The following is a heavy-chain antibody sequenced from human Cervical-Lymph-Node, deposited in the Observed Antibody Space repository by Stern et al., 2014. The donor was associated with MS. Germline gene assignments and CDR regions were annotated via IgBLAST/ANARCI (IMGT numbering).Heavy chain of an antibody. CDR1: GGSISSSSYY. CDR2: IYYSGST. J-gene: IGHJ6*02. V-gene: IGHV4-39*01. Sequence: QVQLQESGPGLVKPSETLSLTCTVSGGSISSSSYYWGWIRQPPGKGLEWIGSIYYSGSTYYNPSLKSRVTISVDTSKNPVSLKLSSVTAADTAVYYCARSYFRLVDTGSLRDYYGMDVWGQGTTVTVSS. D-gene: IGHD5-18*01. CDR3: ARSYFRLVDTGSLRDYYGMDV.